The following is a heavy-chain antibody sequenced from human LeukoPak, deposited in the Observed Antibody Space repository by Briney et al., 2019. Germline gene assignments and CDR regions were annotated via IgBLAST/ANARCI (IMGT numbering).Heavy chain of an antibody. Sequence: SETLSLTCAVYGGSFSGYYWSWIRQPPGKGLEWIGEINHSGSTNYNPSLKSRVTIPVDTSKNQFSLKLSSVTAADTAVYYCARDISTLLLDYWGQGTLVTVSS. J-gene: IGHJ4*02. D-gene: IGHD1-26*01. CDR2: INHSGST. CDR3: ARDISTLLLDY. CDR1: GGSFSGYY. V-gene: IGHV4-34*01.